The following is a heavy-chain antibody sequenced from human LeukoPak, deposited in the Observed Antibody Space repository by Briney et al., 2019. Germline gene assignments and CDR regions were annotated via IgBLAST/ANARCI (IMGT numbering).Heavy chain of an antibody. CDR2: ISAYNGNT. J-gene: IGHJ5*02. V-gene: IGHV1-18*04. CDR3: ARVGQGGYYGSGSPSNDHLDP. D-gene: IGHD3-10*01. CDR1: GYTFTSYG. Sequence: ASVKVSCEASGYTFTSYGISWVRQAPGQGLEWMGWISAYNGNTNYAQKLQGRVTMTTDTSTSTAYMELRSLRSDDTAVYYCARVGQGGYYGSGSPSNDHLDPWGQGTLVTVSS.